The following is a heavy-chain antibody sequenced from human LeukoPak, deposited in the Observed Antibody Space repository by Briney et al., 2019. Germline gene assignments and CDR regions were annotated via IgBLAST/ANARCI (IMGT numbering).Heavy chain of an antibody. CDR1: GGSISSYY. CDR2: IYYSGST. J-gene: IGHJ6*03. CDR3: ARGGGSSTSPGYYYYYTDV. V-gene: IGHV4-59*08. D-gene: IGHD2-2*01. Sequence: SETLSLTCTVSGGSISSYYWSWIRQPPGKGLEWIGYIYYSGSTNYNPSLKSRVTISVDTSKNQFSLKLSSVTAADTAVYYCARGGGSSTSPGYYYYYTDVWGKGTTVTVSS.